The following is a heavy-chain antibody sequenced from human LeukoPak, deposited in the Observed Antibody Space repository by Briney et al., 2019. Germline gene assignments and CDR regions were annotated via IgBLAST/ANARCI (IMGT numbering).Heavy chain of an antibody. D-gene: IGHD3-16*01. CDR1: GDPMTPYY. J-gene: IGHJ4*02. Sequence: SETLSLTCTVSGDPMTPYYWSWIRQPPGKGLEWIGYMSYSGDTRYNPSLKSRVTISVDASSNQFSLRLTSMTAADTATYYCARDGRGGLFYYFDYWGPGTLVTVSS. CDR2: MSYSGDT. CDR3: ARDGRGGLFYYFDY. V-gene: IGHV4-59*01.